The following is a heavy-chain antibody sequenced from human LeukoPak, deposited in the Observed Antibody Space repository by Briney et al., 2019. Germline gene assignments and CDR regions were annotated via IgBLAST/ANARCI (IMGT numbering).Heavy chain of an antibody. CDR3: ARDRSTDWYYDFWSGTHWYFDL. V-gene: IGHV3-53*01. J-gene: IGHJ2*01. Sequence: GGSLRLSCAASGFTVSSNYMSWVRQAPGKGLEWVSVIYSGGSTYYADSVKGRFTISRDNSKNTLYLQMNSLRAEDTAVYYRARDRSTDWYYDFWSGTHWYFDLWGRGTLVTVSS. CDR2: IYSGGST. CDR1: GFTVSSNY. D-gene: IGHD3-3*01.